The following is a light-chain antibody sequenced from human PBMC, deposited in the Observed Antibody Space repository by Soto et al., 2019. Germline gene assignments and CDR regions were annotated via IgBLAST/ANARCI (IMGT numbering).Light chain of an antibody. J-gene: IGLJ1*01. CDR1: SSDVGGYNY. CDR3: SSYTSSSTLENV. V-gene: IGLV2-14*01. Sequence: QSVLTQPASVSGSPGQSITISCTGTSSDVGGYNYVSWYQQHPGKAPKLMIYEVSNRPSGVSNRFSGSKSGNMASLTISGLQAEDEADYYCSSYTSSSTLENVFGTGTKVTVL. CDR2: EVS.